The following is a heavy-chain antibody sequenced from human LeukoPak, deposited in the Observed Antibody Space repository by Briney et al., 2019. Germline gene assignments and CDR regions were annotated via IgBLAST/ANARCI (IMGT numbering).Heavy chain of an antibody. V-gene: IGHV4-61*03. CDR3: ARGPTNDYGGKDLDL. J-gene: IGHJ2*01. CDR1: GGSISSGDYY. Sequence: SETLSLTCTVSGGSISSGDYYWSWIRQPPGKGLEWIAYINYSGNTDYNPSLKSRVTISVDTSKNHFSLKLNSVTAADTAVYYCARGPTNDYGGKDLDLWGRGTLVTVSS. D-gene: IGHD4-17*01. CDR2: INYSGNT.